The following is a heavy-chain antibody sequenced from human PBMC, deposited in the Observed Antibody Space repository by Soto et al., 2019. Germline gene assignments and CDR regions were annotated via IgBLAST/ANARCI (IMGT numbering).Heavy chain of an antibody. J-gene: IGHJ4*02. D-gene: IGHD2-2*01. CDR2: ISSSSGYI. CDR3: ARVKLGYCIGPSCYHDY. Sequence: EVQLVESGGGLVKPGGSLRLSCAASGFTFSSYSMNWVRQAPGKGLEWVSSISSSSGYIYYADSVKGRFTISRDNAKNXPYLQVNSLRAEDTAGYYCARVKLGYCIGPSCYHDYWGQGTLVTVSS. V-gene: IGHV3-21*01. CDR1: GFTFSSYS.